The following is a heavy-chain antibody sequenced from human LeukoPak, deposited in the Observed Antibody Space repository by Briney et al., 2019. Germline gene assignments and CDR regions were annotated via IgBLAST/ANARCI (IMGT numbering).Heavy chain of an antibody. CDR2: ISSNGGST. CDR1: GFTFSSYA. D-gene: IGHD2-15*01. CDR3: AREMGGAADY. V-gene: IGHV3-64*01. Sequence: PGGSLRLSCAASGFTFSSYAMHWVRQAPGKGLEYVSAISSNGGSTYYANSVKGRFTISRDNSKNTLYLQMGSLRAEDMAVYYCAREMGGAADYWGQGTLVTVSS. J-gene: IGHJ4*02.